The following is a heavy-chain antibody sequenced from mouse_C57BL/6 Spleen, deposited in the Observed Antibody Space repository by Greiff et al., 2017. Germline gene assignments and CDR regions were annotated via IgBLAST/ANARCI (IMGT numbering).Heavy chain of an antibody. CDR1: GFTFSSYA. V-gene: IGHV5-9-1*02. D-gene: IGHD1-1*01. CDR3: TRFITTVVATEAMDY. CDR2: ISSGGDYI. J-gene: IGHJ4*01. Sequence: EVKLVESGEGLVKPGGSLKLSCAASGFTFSSYAMSWVRQTPEKRLEWVAYISSGGDYIYYADTVKGRFTISRDNARNTLYLQMSSLKSEDTAMYYCTRFITTVVATEAMDYWGQGTSVTVSS.